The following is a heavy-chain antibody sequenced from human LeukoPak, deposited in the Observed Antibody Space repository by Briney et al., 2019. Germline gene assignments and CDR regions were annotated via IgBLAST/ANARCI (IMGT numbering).Heavy chain of an antibody. D-gene: IGHD6-19*01. CDR1: GGSVSSDSYY. CDR3: AGDYSSGWYTFDY. Sequence: SETLSLTCTVSGGSVSSDSYYWSWIRQPPGKGLEWIGYIYYSGSTNYNPSLKSRVTISVDTSKNQFSLKLSSVTAADTAVYYCAGDYSSGWYTFDYWGQGTLVTVSS. V-gene: IGHV4-61*01. CDR2: IYYSGST. J-gene: IGHJ4*02.